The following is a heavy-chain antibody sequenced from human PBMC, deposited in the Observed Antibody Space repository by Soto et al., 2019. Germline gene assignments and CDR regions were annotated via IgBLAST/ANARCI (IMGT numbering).Heavy chain of an antibody. J-gene: IGHJ6*02. CDR1: GFSFSQHA. CDR3: ARGLTNPNGGMDI. Sequence: QVQLLESGGGVAQPGRCLLLSCAASGFSFSQHAMHWVRQAPCKGLEWVAVMSFDGTYKHYAESVRGRFTISRDNSKNTLFLQLDSLRPADTGAYYFARGLTNPNGGMDIWGQGTTVSVSS. CDR2: MSFDGTYK. D-gene: IGHD2-8*01. V-gene: IGHV3-30*04.